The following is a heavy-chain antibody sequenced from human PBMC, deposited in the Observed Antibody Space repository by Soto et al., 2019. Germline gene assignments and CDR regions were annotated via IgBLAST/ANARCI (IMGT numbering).Heavy chain of an antibody. J-gene: IGHJ5*02. CDR2: ITGSSRST. CDR3: AKTIGPEHLTGTARVNRFDD. V-gene: IGHV3-23*01. CDR1: GFSFSNYA. Sequence: EVQLLESGGGLVQPGGSLRLSCEASGFSFSNYAMSWVSQGPGGGLEWISAITGSSRSTYYTESVEGRFTISRDNSKNTLYLQINSLRAEDTAVYYCAKTIGPEHLTGTARVNRFDDWGQGTLVTVYS. D-gene: IGHD1-7*01.